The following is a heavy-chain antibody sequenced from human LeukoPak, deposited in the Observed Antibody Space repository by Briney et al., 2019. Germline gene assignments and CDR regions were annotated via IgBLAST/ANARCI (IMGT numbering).Heavy chain of an antibody. Sequence: QPGGSLRLSCAASGFTFSSYEMNWVRQAPGKGLEWVSYISSSGSTIYYADSVKGRFTISRDNAKNSLYLQMNSLRVEDTAVYYCAKDIVGGGDDYWGQGTLVIVSS. V-gene: IGHV3-48*03. CDR1: GFTFSSYE. CDR2: ISSSGSTI. D-gene: IGHD2-21*02. CDR3: AKDIVGGGDDY. J-gene: IGHJ4*02.